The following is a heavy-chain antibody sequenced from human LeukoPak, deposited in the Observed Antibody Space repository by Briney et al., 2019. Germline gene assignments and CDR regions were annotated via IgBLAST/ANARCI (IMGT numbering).Heavy chain of an antibody. CDR2: IYYSGST. V-gene: IGHV4-59*12. J-gene: IGHJ4*02. CDR1: GGSISSYY. CDR3: ARDRGSGWYVY. D-gene: IGHD6-19*01. Sequence: PSETLSLTCTVSGGSISSYYWSWIRQPPGKGLEWIGYIYYSGSTNYNPSLKSRVTISVDTSKNQFSLKLSSVTAADTAVYYCARDRGSGWYVYWGQGTLVTVFS.